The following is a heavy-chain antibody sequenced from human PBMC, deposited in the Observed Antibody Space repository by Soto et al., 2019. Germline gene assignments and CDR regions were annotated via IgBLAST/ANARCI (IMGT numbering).Heavy chain of an antibody. CDR1: GFTYSSYV. CDR2: ISYDGSSK. V-gene: IGHV3-30*18. J-gene: IGHJ4*02. D-gene: IGHD6-19*01. Sequence: GGSLRLSRAASGFTYSSYVMHCVRQAPCKGLEWLAVISYDGSSKYYADSVRGRFSISRDNAKHTLYLQMNSLRAEDTAVFYCAKDRSSNYFDYWGQGTLVTVCS. CDR3: AKDRSSNYFDY.